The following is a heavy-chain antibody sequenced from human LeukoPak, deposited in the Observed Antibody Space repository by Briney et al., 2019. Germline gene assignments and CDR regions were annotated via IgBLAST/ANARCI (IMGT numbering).Heavy chain of an antibody. CDR2: ISSSSSYI. CDR1: GFTFSSYS. J-gene: IGHJ5*02. D-gene: IGHD6-13*01. Sequence: PGGSLRLSCAASGFTFSSYSMNWVRQAPGKGLEWVSSISSSSSYIYYADSVKGRFTISRDNAKNSLYLQMSSLRAEDTAVYYCARAPGYSSSWYDWFDPWGQGTLVTVSS. V-gene: IGHV3-21*01. CDR3: ARAPGYSSSWYDWFDP.